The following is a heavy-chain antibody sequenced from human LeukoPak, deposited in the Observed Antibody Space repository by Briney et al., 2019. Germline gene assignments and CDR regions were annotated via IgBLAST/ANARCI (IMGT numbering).Heavy chain of an antibody. J-gene: IGHJ5*02. CDR3: ARSEGMYNWFDP. V-gene: IGHV4-59*01. CDR2: IYYSGST. Sequence: SETLSLTCGIYGGSFSGYYWSWIRQPPGKGLEWIGYIYYSGSTNYNPSLKSRVTISVDTSKNQFSLTLSSVTAADTAVYYCARSEGMYNWFDPWGQGTLVTVSS. D-gene: IGHD3-10*01. CDR1: GGSFSGYY.